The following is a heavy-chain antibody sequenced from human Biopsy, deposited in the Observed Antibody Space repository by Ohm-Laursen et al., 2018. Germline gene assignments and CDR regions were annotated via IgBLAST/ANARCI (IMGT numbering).Heavy chain of an antibody. CDR2: IYDRGSTA. CDR1: GDSVSSGSFY. V-gene: IGHV4-61*01. Sequence: PSETLSLTCTVSGDSVSSGSFYWTWIRQPPGQGLEYIGYIYDRGSTANYNPSLESQVTMSVDMPKNQFSLKLSSVTAADTAIYYCARGMRSSGWPYFDSWGQGTLVTVSS. CDR3: ARGMRSSGWPYFDS. D-gene: IGHD6-19*01. J-gene: IGHJ4*02.